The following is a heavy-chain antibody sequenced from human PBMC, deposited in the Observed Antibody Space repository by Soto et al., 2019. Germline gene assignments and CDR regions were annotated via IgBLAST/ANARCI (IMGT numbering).Heavy chain of an antibody. CDR1: GGSISSYY. D-gene: IGHD6-19*01. V-gene: IGHV4-59*01. J-gene: IGHJ3*02. Sequence: SETLSLTCTVSGGSISSYYWSWIRQPPGKGLEWIGYIYYSGSTNYNPSPKSRVTISVDTSKNQFSLKLSSVTAADTAVYYCARDEGGAVAGTGAFDIWGQGTMVTVSS. CDR3: ARDEGGAVAGTGAFDI. CDR2: IYYSGST.